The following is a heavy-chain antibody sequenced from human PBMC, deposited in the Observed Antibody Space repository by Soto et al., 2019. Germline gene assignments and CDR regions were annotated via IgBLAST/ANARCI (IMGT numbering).Heavy chain of an antibody. CDR3: ARDALRAQPDPDPAFDY. D-gene: IGHD5-18*01. CDR1: GYTFTSYA. Sequence: ASVQVSCKASGYTFTSYAVHWVRQAPGQRLEWMGWINAGNGNTKYSQKFQGRVTITRDTSASTAYMELSSLRSEDTAVYYCARDALRAQPDPDPAFDYWGQGTLVTVSS. J-gene: IGHJ4*02. V-gene: IGHV1-3*01. CDR2: INAGNGNT.